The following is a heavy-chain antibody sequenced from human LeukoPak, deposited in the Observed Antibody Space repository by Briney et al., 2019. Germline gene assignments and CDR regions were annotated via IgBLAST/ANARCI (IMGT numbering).Heavy chain of an antibody. Sequence: GGSLRLSCAASGFTFSSYAMSWVRQAPGKGLEWVSGISGSGGSTYYADSVKGQFTISRDNSKNTLYLQMNSLRAEDTAVYYCAKVPGNDFWSGYSPVDYWGQGTLVTVSS. V-gene: IGHV3-23*01. D-gene: IGHD3-3*01. CDR2: ISGSGGST. J-gene: IGHJ4*02. CDR1: GFTFSSYA. CDR3: AKVPGNDFWSGYSPVDY.